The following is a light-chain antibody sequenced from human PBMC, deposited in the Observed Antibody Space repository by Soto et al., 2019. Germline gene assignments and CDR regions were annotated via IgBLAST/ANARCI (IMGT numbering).Light chain of an antibody. V-gene: IGKV3D-15*01. CDR2: DAS. J-gene: IGKJ1*01. CDR3: HSYDKWPPGA. Sequence: IVVTQFPATLSESPGERVTLSCRASQSVSTNLAWCQQRPGEAPRLLIFDASARAVDIPGRFSGSGSGTEFTLTISSLQPEDFAVYFCHSYDKWPPGAFGQGTKVEI. CDR1: QSVSTN.